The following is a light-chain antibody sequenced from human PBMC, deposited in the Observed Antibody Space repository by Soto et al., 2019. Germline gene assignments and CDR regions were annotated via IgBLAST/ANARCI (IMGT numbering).Light chain of an antibody. CDR1: ETVATN. V-gene: IGKV3-15*01. Sequence: EVVMTQSPATLSVSPGERATLSCRASETVATNLAWYQQKPGQAPRLLISGASTRAAGISDRFRGSGSGTEFTLIIISLRSEDAAIYYCQQYFEWPPMTFGQGTKV. CDR3: QQYFEWPPMT. CDR2: GAS. J-gene: IGKJ1*01.